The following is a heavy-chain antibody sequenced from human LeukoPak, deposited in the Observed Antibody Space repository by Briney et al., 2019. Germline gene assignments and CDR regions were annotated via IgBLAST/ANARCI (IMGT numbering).Heavy chain of an antibody. J-gene: IGHJ5*02. V-gene: IGHV4-59*08. CDR3: ARQVPDYNDGSGSPIWFDP. Sequence: PWETLSLTCTVSGDSISSYDWSWIRQPPGKGLEWIGYISHSGSTNYYPSLKSRVTISLDTSKNQFSLKLTSVTAADTAVYYCARQVPDYNDGSGSPIWFDPWGQGSMVAVSS. D-gene: IGHD3-22*01. CDR2: ISHSGST. CDR1: GDSISSYD.